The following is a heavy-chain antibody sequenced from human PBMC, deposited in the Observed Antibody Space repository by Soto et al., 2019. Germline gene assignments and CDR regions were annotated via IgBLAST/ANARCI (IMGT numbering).Heavy chain of an antibody. J-gene: IGHJ6*02. CDR2: ISAYNGNT. Sequence: ASVKVSCKASGYTFTSYGISWVRQAPGQGLEWMGWISAYNGNTNYAQKLQGRVTMTTDTSTSTAYMELRSLRSDDTAVYYCARVGPGQQLVLAYYYGMDVWGQGTTVTVSS. D-gene: IGHD6-13*01. CDR1: GYTFTSYG. CDR3: ARVGPGQQLVLAYYYGMDV. V-gene: IGHV1-18*01.